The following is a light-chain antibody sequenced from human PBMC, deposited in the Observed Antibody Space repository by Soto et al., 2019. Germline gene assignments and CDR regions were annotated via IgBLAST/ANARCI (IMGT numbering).Light chain of an antibody. CDR1: QGISSY. CDR2: AAS. V-gene: IGKV1-9*01. Sequence: IQLTQSPSSLSASVGDRVPITCRASQGISSYLAWYQKKPGKAPKLLIYAASTLKRGVPSRFSGGGSGSEFNTTITGLQPDDFATYFCQQYNNYATFGQGTRLEIK. CDR3: QQYNNYAT. J-gene: IGKJ5*01.